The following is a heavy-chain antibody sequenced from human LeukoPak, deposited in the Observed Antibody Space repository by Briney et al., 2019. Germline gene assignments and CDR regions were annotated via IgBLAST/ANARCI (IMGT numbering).Heavy chain of an antibody. CDR1: GFTFSSYS. CDR3: ASGSVCSGGSCYVPPSGDFDY. Sequence: GGSLRLSCAASGFTFSSYSMNWVRQAPGKGLEWVSSISSSSSYIYYADSVKGRFTISRDNAKNSLYLQMNSLRAEDTAVYYCASGSVCSGGSCYVPPSGDFDYWGQGTLVTVSS. CDR2: ISSSSSYI. D-gene: IGHD2-15*01. V-gene: IGHV3-21*01. J-gene: IGHJ4*02.